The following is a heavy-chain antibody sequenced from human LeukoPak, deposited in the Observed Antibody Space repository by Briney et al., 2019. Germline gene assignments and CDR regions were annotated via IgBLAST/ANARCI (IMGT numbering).Heavy chain of an antibody. J-gene: IGHJ4*02. CDR1: GFTFSSCA. CDR3: ARDLSGWASMYSYFDY. CDR2: ISYDGTIK. D-gene: IGHD6-19*01. V-gene: IGHV3-30-3*01. Sequence: GGSLRLSCAASGFTFSSCAMHWVRQAPGKGLEWVGVISYDGTIKYSADSVKGRFTISRDNSKNTLCLQMNSLRAEDTAVYYCARDLSGWASMYSYFDYWGQGTLVTVSS.